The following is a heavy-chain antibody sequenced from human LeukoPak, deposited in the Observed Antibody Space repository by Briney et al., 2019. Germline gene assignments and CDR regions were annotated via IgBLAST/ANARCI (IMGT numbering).Heavy chain of an antibody. CDR1: GYTFTSYG. CDR2: ISGYNGNT. V-gene: IGHV1-18*01. D-gene: IGHD5-12*01. Sequence: ASVKVSCKASGYTFTSYGISWVRQAPGQGLEWMGWISGYNGNTNYAQKLQGRVTMTTDTSTTTAYMELRSLRSDDTAVYYCARRGYPVYYYYMDVWGKGTTVTISS. CDR3: ARRGYPVYYYYMDV. J-gene: IGHJ6*03.